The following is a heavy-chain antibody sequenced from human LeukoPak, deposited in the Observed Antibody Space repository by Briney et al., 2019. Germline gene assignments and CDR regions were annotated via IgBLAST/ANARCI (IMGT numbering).Heavy chain of an antibody. Sequence: ASVTVPCKVSGYSVSESSMHWVRQAPGQGLEWMGGFDPDDGEIVYAQKFQGRLSMTEDTSTDTAYMELKRLTSDDTAVYYCATWSERGDWLDPWGQGTLVTVSS. CDR1: GYSVSESS. CDR3: ATWSERGDWLDP. J-gene: IGHJ5*02. CDR2: FDPDDGEI. D-gene: IGHD5-24*01. V-gene: IGHV1-24*01.